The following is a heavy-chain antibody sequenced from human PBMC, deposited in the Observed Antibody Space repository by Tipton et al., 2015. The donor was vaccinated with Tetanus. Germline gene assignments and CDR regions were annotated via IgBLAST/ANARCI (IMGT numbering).Heavy chain of an antibody. D-gene: IGHD6-13*01. CDR3: ARSEQQLVRGYYYYYMDV. Sequence: TLSLTCTVSGGSISSFYWSWIRQPPGKGLEWIGYIYYSGSTNYNPSPKSRVTISVDTSKNQFSLKLSSVTAADTAVYYCARSEQQLVRGYYYYYMDVWGKGTTVTVSS. CDR1: GGSISSFY. CDR2: IYYSGST. V-gene: IGHV4-59*01. J-gene: IGHJ6*03.